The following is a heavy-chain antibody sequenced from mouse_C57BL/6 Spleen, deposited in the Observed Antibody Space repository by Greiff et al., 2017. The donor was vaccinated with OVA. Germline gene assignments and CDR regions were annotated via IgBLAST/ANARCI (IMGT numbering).Heavy chain of an antibody. D-gene: IGHD2-3*01. CDR2: IYPGRGST. CDR3: ARYDGYLYAMDY. Sequence: QVQLQQPGAELVKPGASVKMSCKASGYTFTSYWITWVKQRPGQGLEWIGDIYPGRGSTNYNEKFKSKATLTVDTSSSTAYMQLSSLTSEDSAVYYCARYDGYLYAMDYWGQGTSVTVSS. J-gene: IGHJ4*01. CDR1: GYTFTSYW. V-gene: IGHV1-55*01.